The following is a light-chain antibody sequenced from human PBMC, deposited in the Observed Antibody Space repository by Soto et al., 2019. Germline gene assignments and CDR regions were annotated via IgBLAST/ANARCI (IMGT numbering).Light chain of an antibody. CDR2: DAS. V-gene: IGKV1-5*01. Sequence: DIQMTQSPSTLSASVRDRVTITCRASQSISSWLAWYQQKPGKAPKLLIYDASSLESGVPSRFSGSGSGTEFTLTISSLQPDDFATYYCQQYNSSLWTFGQGTKVEIK. J-gene: IGKJ1*01. CDR1: QSISSW. CDR3: QQYNSSLWT.